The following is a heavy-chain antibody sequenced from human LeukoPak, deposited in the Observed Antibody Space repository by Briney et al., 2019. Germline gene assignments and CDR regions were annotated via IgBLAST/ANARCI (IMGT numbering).Heavy chain of an antibody. CDR1: GFTFSSYA. V-gene: IGHV3-23*01. CDR3: ASQLRYYYDSSGYQDY. J-gene: IGHJ4*02. D-gene: IGHD3-22*01. CDR2: ISGSGGST. Sequence: GGSLRLSCAASGFTFSSYAMSWVRQAPGKGLEWVSGISGSGGSTYYADSVKGRFTISRDNSKNTLYLQMNSLRAEDTAVYYCASQLRYYYDSSGYQDYWGQGTLVTVSS.